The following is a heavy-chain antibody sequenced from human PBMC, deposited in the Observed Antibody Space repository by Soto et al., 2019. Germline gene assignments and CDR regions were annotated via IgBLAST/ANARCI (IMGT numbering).Heavy chain of an antibody. CDR1: GYTFTGYY. Sequence: ASVKVSCKASGYTFTGYYMHWVRQAPGQGLEWMGWINPNSGGTNYAQKFQGWVTVTRDTSISTAYMELSRLRSDDTAVYYCARGATYYYDSSGYPWAFDIWGQGTMVTVSS. CDR2: INPNSGGT. V-gene: IGHV1-2*04. CDR3: ARGATYYYDSSGYPWAFDI. J-gene: IGHJ3*02. D-gene: IGHD3-22*01.